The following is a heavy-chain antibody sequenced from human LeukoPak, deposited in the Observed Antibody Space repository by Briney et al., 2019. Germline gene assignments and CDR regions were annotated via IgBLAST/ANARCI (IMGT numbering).Heavy chain of an antibody. Sequence: SVKVSCKASGGTFSSYAISRVRQAPGQGLEWMGGIIPIFGTANYAQKFQGRVTITTDESTSTAYMELSSLRSEDTAVYYCATEAAGTGYNWFDPWGQGTLVTVSS. V-gene: IGHV1-69*05. D-gene: IGHD6-13*01. CDR2: IIPIFGTA. J-gene: IGHJ5*02. CDR3: ATEAAGTGYNWFDP. CDR1: GGTFSSYA.